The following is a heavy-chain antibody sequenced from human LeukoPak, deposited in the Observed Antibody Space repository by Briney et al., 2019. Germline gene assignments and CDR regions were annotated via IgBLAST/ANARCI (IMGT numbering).Heavy chain of an antibody. Sequence: SETLSLTCTVSGGSIRSYYWSWIRQPPGKGLEWIGYIYYSGSTNYNPSLKSRVTISVDTSKNQFSLKLSSVTAADTAVYYCARGGGIYGSGSYFPQTRFDPWGQGTLVTVSS. D-gene: IGHD3-10*01. CDR1: GGSIRSYY. CDR3: ARGGGIYGSGSYFPQTRFDP. J-gene: IGHJ5*02. V-gene: IGHV4-59*01. CDR2: IYYSGST.